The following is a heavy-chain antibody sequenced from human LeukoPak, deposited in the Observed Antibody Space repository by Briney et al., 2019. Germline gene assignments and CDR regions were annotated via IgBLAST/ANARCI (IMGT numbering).Heavy chain of an antibody. CDR2: IRSKAYGGTT. D-gene: IGHD1-26*01. CDR3: TRGDGSGSY. J-gene: IGHJ4*02. Sequence: PGRSLRLSCTASGFTFGDYAMSWVRQAPGKGLEWVGFIRSKAYGGTTEYAASVKGRFTISRDDSKSIAYLQMNSLKTEDTAVYYCTRGDGSGSYWGQGTLVTVSS. V-gene: IGHV3-49*04. CDR1: GFTFGDYA.